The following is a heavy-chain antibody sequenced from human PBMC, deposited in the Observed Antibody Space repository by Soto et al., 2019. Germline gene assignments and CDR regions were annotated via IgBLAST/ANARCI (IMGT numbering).Heavy chain of an antibody. Sequence: QVQLVQSGAEVKKPGSSVKVSCKASGGTFSSYAISWVRQAPGQGLEWMGGIIPIFGTANYAQKFQGRVTITADESTSTAYMELSSLRSEDTAVYYCARGDIVVVPAAIGPAAGTRYYFDYWGQGTLVAVSS. D-gene: IGHD2-2*01. CDR1: GGTFSSYA. CDR2: IIPIFGTA. J-gene: IGHJ4*02. V-gene: IGHV1-69*01. CDR3: ARGDIVVVPAAIGPAAGTRYYFDY.